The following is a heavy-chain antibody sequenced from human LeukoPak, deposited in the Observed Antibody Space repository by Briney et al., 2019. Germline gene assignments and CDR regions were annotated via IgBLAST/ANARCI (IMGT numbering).Heavy chain of an antibody. CDR3: ARAAGYSYGRRIAAAGKGDWFDP. J-gene: IGHJ5*02. D-gene: IGHD6-13*01. Sequence: SETLSLTCAVSGGSISSGGYSWSWIRQPPGKGLEWIGYIYHSGSTYYNPSLKSRVTISVDRSKNQFSLKLSSVTAADTAVYYCARAAGYSYGRRIAAAGKGDWFDPWGQGTLVTVSS. V-gene: IGHV4-30-2*01. CDR1: GGSISSGGYS. CDR2: IYHSGST.